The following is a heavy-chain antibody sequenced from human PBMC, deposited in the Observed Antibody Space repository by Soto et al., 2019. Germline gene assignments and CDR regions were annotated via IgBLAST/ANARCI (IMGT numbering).Heavy chain of an antibody. D-gene: IGHD1-26*01. CDR3: ATCSSWDYYYYYGMDV. V-gene: IGHV5-10-1*01. Sequence: GESLKISCKCSGYSFTSYWISWVRQMPGKGLEWMGRIDPSDSYTNYSPSFQGHVTISADKSISTAYLQWSSLKASDTAMYYCATCSSWDYYYYYGMDVWGQGTTVTVSS. J-gene: IGHJ6*02. CDR2: IDPSDSYT. CDR1: GYSFTSYW.